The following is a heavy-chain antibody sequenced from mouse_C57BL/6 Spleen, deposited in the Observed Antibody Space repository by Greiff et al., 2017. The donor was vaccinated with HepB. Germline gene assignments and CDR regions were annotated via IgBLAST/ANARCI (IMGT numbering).Heavy chain of an antibody. CDR2: INPSTGGT. J-gene: IGHJ4*01. CDR3: ARQLGLPWNAMDY. D-gene: IGHD3-1*01. Sequence: EVQLQQSGPELVKPGASVKISCKASGYSFTGYYMNWVKQSPEKSLEWIGEINPSTGGTTYNQKFKAKATLTVDKSSSTAYMQLKSLTSEDSAVYYCARQLGLPWNAMDYWGQGTSVTVSS. V-gene: IGHV1-42*01. CDR1: GYSFTGYY.